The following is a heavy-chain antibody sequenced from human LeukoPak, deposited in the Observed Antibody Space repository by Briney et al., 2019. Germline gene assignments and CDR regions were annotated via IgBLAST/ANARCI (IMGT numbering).Heavy chain of an antibody. J-gene: IGHJ4*02. CDR3: ARVRSGYSHENYFDY. D-gene: IGHD5-18*01. CDR2: INWNGGST. V-gene: IGHV3-20*04. Sequence: PGGSLRLSCAASGFTFDDYGMSWVRQAPGKGLEWVSGINWNGGSTGYADSVKGRFTISRDNAKDSLYLQMNSLRAEDTAVYYCARVRSGYSHENYFDYWGQGTLVTVSS. CDR1: GFTFDDYG.